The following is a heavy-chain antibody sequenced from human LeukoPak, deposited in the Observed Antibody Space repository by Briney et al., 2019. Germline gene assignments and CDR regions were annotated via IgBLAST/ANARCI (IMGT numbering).Heavy chain of an antibody. Sequence: SETLSLTCTVSGGSISSSTYYWGWIRQPPGKGLEWIGSIYYSGSTYYNPSLKSRVTISVDTSKNQFSLKLSSVTAADTAVYYCARVPWFGEKWVDYWGQGTLVTVSS. V-gene: IGHV4-39*07. J-gene: IGHJ4*02. CDR1: GGSISSSTYY. D-gene: IGHD3-10*01. CDR3: ARVPWFGEKWVDY. CDR2: IYYSGST.